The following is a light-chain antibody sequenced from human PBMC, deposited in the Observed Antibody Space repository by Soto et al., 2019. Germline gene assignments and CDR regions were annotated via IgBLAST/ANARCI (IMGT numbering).Light chain of an antibody. J-gene: IGKJ1*01. CDR1: QSIDTY. Sequence: DIPMTQSPSSLSASVGDRVTITCRASQSIDTYLNWYQRKPGKAPNVLIYAAATLQSGVPTRFSGSGPGTDFILTISSLQPEDFATYYCQQSYSVPRTFGLGTKVEIK. V-gene: IGKV1-39*01. CDR2: AAA. CDR3: QQSYSVPRT.